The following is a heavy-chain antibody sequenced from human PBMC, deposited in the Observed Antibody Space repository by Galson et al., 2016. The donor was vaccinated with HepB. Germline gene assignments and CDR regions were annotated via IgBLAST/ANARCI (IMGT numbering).Heavy chain of an antibody. CDR1: GFAFSSYW. J-gene: IGHJ4*02. V-gene: IGHV3-74*03. Sequence: SLRLSCAASGFAFSSYWMYWVRQPPGKGLVWVSRINSDGSRRTYADSVKGRFTISRDNARNTLYRQMDSLRAEDTAVYYCARGGYDGSEIDYWGQGTLVSVSS. CDR2: INSDGSRR. CDR3: ARGGYDGSEIDY. D-gene: IGHD5-12*01.